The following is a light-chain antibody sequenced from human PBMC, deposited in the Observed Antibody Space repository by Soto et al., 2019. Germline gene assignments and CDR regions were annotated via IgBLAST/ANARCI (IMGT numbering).Light chain of an antibody. CDR2: EVV. CDR3: KSYAGSNTYV. Sequence: QSALTQPPSASGSPGQSVTISCTGTKNDIGVYDFVSWYQHHPGKAPRLIIYEVVQRPSGVPDRFSGSKSGNTASLTVSGLQAADEADYFCKSYAGSNTYVFGSGTTV. V-gene: IGLV2-8*01. CDR1: KNDIGVYDF. J-gene: IGLJ1*01.